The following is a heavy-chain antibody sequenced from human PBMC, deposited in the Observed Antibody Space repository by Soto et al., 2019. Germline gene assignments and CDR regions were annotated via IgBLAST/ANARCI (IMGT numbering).Heavy chain of an antibody. CDR3: ARGRRFLEWLQYYFDY. Sequence: GGSLRLSCAASGFTFSSYAMHWVRQAPGKGLEWVAVISYDGSNKYYADYVKGRFTISRDNSKNTLYLQMNSLRAEDTAVYYCARGRRFLEWLQYYFDYWGQGTLVTVSS. CDR1: GFTFSSYA. V-gene: IGHV3-30-3*01. D-gene: IGHD3-3*01. J-gene: IGHJ4*02. CDR2: ISYDGSNK.